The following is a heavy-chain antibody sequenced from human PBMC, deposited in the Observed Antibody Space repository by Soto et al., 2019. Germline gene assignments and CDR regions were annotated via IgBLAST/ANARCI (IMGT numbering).Heavy chain of an antibody. Sequence: ASVKVSCKASGYTFTSCYMHWVRQAPGQGLEWMGIINPSGGSTSYAQKFQGRVTMTRDTSTSTVYMELSSLRSEDTAVYYCASAVDTAMVSRYYYGMDVWGQGTTVTVSS. CDR3: ASAVDTAMVSRYYYGMDV. V-gene: IGHV1-46*01. CDR1: GYTFTSCY. CDR2: INPSGGST. J-gene: IGHJ6*02. D-gene: IGHD5-18*01.